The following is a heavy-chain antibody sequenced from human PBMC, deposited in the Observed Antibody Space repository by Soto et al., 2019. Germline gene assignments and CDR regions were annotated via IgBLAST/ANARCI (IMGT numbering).Heavy chain of an antibody. CDR3: XRESSLLLPDSGKKIDP. J-gene: IGHJ5*01. CDR1: GGSVNSGHYY. V-gene: IGHV4-61*01. CDR2: IYYSGST. Sequence: SETLSLTCTVSGGSVNSGHYYWNWIRQSPGKGLEWIGYIYYSGSTNYNSSLKSRLSISIDTSRNQFSLKLTSVTAADTAVYYCXRESSLLLPDSGKKIDPWGQGILVTVSS. D-gene: IGHD3-10*01.